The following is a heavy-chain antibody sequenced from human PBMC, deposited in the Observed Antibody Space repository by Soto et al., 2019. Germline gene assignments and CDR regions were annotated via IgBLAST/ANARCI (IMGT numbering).Heavy chain of an antibody. D-gene: IGHD2-21*01. CDR1: GGSISTSRSY. CDR3: ARQPTTGDTDLWFDP. CDR2: IFYSGST. J-gene: IGHJ5*02. V-gene: IGHV4-39*01. Sequence: QLQLLESGPGLVKASETLSLTCSVSGGSISTSRSYWAWIRQPPGKGLEWLANIFYSGSTFYNPSLASRVSVSIETSKNEFSLNLRSVTAADTAVYYCARQPTTGDTDLWFDPWGQGTLVTVSS.